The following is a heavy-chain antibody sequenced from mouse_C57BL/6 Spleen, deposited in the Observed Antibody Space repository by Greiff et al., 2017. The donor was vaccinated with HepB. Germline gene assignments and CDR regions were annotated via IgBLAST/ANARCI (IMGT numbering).Heavy chain of an antibody. CDR3: ARGITTVVATKAMDY. Sequence: QVQLKQSGAELVKPGASVKLSCKASGYTFTSYWMQWVKQRPGQGLEWIGEIDPSDSYTNYNQKFKGKATLTVDTSSSTAYMQLSSLTSEDSAVYYCARGITTVVATKAMDYWGQGTSVTVSS. CDR1: GYTFTSYW. D-gene: IGHD1-1*01. J-gene: IGHJ4*01. CDR2: IDPSDSYT. V-gene: IGHV1-50*01.